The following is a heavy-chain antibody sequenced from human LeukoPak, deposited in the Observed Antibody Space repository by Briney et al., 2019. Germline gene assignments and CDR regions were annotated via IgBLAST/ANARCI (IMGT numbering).Heavy chain of an antibody. CDR3: ARENLDYGDYVPYYFDY. Sequence: PSETLSLTCTVSSASISTSNYYWGWVRQPPGKALEWIGNIFYSGSTYYSPSLKSRVTISLDTSRNQFSLKLSSVTAADTAVYYCARENLDYGDYVPYYFDYWGQGTLVTVSS. J-gene: IGHJ4*02. CDR2: IFYSGST. V-gene: IGHV4-39*07. CDR1: SASISTSNYY. D-gene: IGHD4-17*01.